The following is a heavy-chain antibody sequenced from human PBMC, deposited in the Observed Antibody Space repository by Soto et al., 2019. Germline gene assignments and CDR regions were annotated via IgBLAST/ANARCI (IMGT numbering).Heavy chain of an antibody. CDR2: IYWDDDK. J-gene: IGHJ1*01. V-gene: IGHV2-5*02. CDR1: GFSLSTSGVG. CDR3: AHTRSLGGSVDFQH. D-gene: IGHD3-10*01. Sequence: QITLKESGPTLVKPTQTLTLTCTFSGFSLSTSGVGVGWIRQPPGKALEWLALIYWDDDKRYSPSLKSRLTITKNTSKIQVVLTMTNMDTADTPTYYCAHTRSLGGSVDFQHWGQGTLVTVSS.